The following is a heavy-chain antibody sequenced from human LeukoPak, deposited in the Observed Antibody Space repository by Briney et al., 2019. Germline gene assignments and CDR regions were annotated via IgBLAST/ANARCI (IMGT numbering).Heavy chain of an antibody. CDR3: ARERYGDYDADF. V-gene: IGHV3-74*01. CDR2: IKSDGSST. CDR1: GFTFSSYW. Sequence: PGGSLRLSCAASGFTFSSYWMHWVRQAPGKGLVWVSRIKSDGSSTSYADSVKGRFTISRDNAKNTLYLQMNSLRAEDTAVYYCARERYGDYDADFWGQGTLVTVSS. D-gene: IGHD4-17*01. J-gene: IGHJ4*02.